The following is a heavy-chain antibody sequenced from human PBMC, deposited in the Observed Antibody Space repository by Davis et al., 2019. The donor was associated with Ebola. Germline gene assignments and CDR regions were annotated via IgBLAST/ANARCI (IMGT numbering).Heavy chain of an antibody. CDR1: GYTFTSYY. D-gene: IGHD6-13*01. V-gene: IGHV1-46*01. J-gene: IGHJ5*02. CDR3: ARGTYSSSPGWVKRNWFDP. Sequence: ASVKVSCKASGYTFTSYYMHWVRQAPGQGLEWMGIINPSGGSTSYAQKFQGRVTMTRDTSTSTVYMELSSLRSEDTAVYYGARGTYSSSPGWVKRNWFDPWGQGTLVTVSS. CDR2: INPSGGST.